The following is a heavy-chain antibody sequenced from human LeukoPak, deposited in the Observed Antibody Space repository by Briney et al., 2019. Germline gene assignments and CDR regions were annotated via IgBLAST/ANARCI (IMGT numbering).Heavy chain of an antibody. J-gene: IGHJ4*02. D-gene: IGHD6-19*01. CDR1: GFTFSGYG. V-gene: IGHV3-33*01. Sequence: GRSLRLSCAASGFTFSGYGMHWVRQAPGKGLEWLALIWHDVSNENYADSVKGRFTISRDNSKNTLYLQMNSLRADDTAVYYCARGSRYSGRGWYELDYWGQGTRVIVSS. CDR3: ARGSRYSGRGWYELDY. CDR2: IWHDVSNE.